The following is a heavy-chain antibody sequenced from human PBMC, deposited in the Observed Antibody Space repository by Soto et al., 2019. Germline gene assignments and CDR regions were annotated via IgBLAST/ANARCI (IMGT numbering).Heavy chain of an antibody. J-gene: IGHJ4*02. CDR3: ARERSRNGYDG. Sequence: WIRQPPGKGLDYVSAISGNGDSTSYANSVRGRFTVSRDNSKNTLYLQMGSLKAEDMAVYYCARERSRNGYDGWGQGTLVTVSS. V-gene: IGHV3-64*01. D-gene: IGHD5-12*01. CDR2: ISGNGDST.